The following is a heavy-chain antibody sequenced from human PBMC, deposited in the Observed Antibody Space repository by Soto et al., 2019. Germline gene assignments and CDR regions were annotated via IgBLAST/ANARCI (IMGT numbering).Heavy chain of an antibody. CDR1: GVSISIDY. V-gene: IGHV4-4*07. D-gene: IGHD6-13*01. CDR2: IYTSENT. Sequence: SEPLSLTCTVSGVSISIDYWSWIRQPAGKGLEWIGRIYTSENTHYNPSLRSRVSMSLDTSKNQLSLNLSSVTAADTAVYYCARGVGRSSWTSFDSWGQGTLVTV. CDR3: ARGVGRSSWTSFDS. J-gene: IGHJ4*02.